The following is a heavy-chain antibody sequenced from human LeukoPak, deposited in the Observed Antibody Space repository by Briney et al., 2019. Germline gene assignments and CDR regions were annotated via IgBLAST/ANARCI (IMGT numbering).Heavy chain of an antibody. CDR2: IYYSGST. D-gene: IGHD6-13*01. CDR3: ARSGPRIAAAGTGRGYFQH. J-gene: IGHJ1*01. CDR1: GGSISSSSYY. Sequence: SETLSLTCTVSGGSISSSSYYWGWIRQPPGKGLEWIGSIYYSGSTNYNPSLKSRVTISVDTSKNQFSLKLSSVTAADTAVYYCARSGPRIAAAGTGRGYFQHWGQGTLVTVSS. V-gene: IGHV4-39*07.